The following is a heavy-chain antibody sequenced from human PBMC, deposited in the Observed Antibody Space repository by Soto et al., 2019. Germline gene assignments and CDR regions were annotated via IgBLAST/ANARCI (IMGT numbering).Heavy chain of an antibody. CDR1: GFTFSSYA. Sequence: QVQLVESGGGVVQPGRSLRLSCAASGFTFSSYAMHWVRQAPGKGLEWVAVISYDGSNKYYADSVKGRFTISRDNSKNXPYLQMNSLRAEDTAVYYCARETVSQYSSGTYGMDVWGQGTTVTVSS. J-gene: IGHJ6*02. V-gene: IGHV3-30-3*01. CDR3: ARETVSQYSSGTYGMDV. D-gene: IGHD6-19*01. CDR2: ISYDGSNK.